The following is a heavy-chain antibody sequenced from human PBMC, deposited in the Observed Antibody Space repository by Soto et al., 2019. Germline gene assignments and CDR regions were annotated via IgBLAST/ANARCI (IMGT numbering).Heavy chain of an antibody. CDR1: GFTFSSYS. CDR3: ARDKNTDFWSGPGY. V-gene: IGHV3-21*01. J-gene: IGHJ4*02. Sequence: LRLSCAASGFTFSSYSMNWVRQAPGKGLEWVSSISSSSSYIYYADSVKGRFTISRDNAKNSLYLQMNSLRAEDTAVYYCARDKNTDFWSGPGYWGQGTLVTVSS. D-gene: IGHD3-3*01. CDR2: ISSSSSYI.